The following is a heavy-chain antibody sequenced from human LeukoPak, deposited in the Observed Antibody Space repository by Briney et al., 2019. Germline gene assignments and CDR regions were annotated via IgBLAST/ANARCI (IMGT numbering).Heavy chain of an antibody. Sequence: GGSLRLSCTTSGFIFRDFAMTWVRQAPGKGLEWVGFVRGSPYGATTEYAASVKGGFTISRDDSKRIAYLQMNSLKTEDTGVYYCTRGKDGGNPYYYGYWGQGTLVIVSS. J-gene: IGHJ4*02. D-gene: IGHD4-23*01. CDR1: GFIFRDFA. V-gene: IGHV3-49*04. CDR2: VRGSPYGATT. CDR3: TRGKDGGNPYYYGY.